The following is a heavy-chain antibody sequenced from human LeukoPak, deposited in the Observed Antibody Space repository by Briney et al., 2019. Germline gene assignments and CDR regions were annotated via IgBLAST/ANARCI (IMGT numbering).Heavy chain of an antibody. V-gene: IGHV3-9*01. CDR2: ISWNSDSI. Sequence: RSLRLSCAASGFTFNDYAMHRVRQAPGKGLEWVSGISWNSDSIAYADSVKGRFTISRDNAKNSLYLHMNSLRAEDTALYYCAKDAYSGYDYSGYFDYWGQGTLVTVSS. CDR3: AKDAYSGYDYSGYFDY. J-gene: IGHJ4*02. D-gene: IGHD5-12*01. CDR1: GFTFNDYA.